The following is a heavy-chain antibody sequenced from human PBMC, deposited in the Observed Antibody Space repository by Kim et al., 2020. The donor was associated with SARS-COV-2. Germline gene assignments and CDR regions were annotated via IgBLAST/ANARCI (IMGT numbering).Heavy chain of an antibody. CDR2: IGPTGIDT. CDR1: GFTFSDTS. V-gene: IGHV3-23*05. Sequence: GGSLRLSCVASGFTFSDTSMSWVRQAPGEGLEWVSTIGPTGIDTYYPDSVKGRFTISRDKSKNTLFLQMNSLRVEDTAVYYCSKAIPMPGSGGPFDFRG. CDR3: SKAIPMPGSGGPFDF. J-gene: IGHJ4*01. D-gene: IGHD2-15*01.